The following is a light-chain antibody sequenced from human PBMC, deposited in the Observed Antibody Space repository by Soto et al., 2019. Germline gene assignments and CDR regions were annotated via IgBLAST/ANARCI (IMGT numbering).Light chain of an antibody. CDR2: DIS. V-gene: IGKV3-15*01. J-gene: IGKJ5*01. CDR1: QTVSRN. Sequence: DIMLTQSPATLSLSPGERATLSCRASQTVSRNLAWYQQRPGQAPRLLIYDISTRATGVPARFSGSGSETEFTLTIRSLHSEDFGVYYCQQYNNWRSFGQGTRLEIK. CDR3: QQYNNWRS.